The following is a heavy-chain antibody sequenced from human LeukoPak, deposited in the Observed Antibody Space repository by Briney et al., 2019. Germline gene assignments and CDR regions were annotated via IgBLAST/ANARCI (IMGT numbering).Heavy chain of an antibody. CDR1: GYTFTSYG. Sequence: ASVKVSCKASGYTFTSYGISWVRQAPGQGLEWMGWISAYNGNTNYAQKLQGRVTMTTDTSTSTAFMELRSLRSDDTAVYYCARDRGIRYLDWLPQHYYMDVWGKGTTVTVSS. V-gene: IGHV1-18*01. D-gene: IGHD3-9*01. CDR3: ARDRGIRYLDWLPQHYYMDV. CDR2: ISAYNGNT. J-gene: IGHJ6*03.